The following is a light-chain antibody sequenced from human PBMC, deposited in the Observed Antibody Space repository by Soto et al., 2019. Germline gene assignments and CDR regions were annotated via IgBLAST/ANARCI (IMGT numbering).Light chain of an antibody. CDR1: QGIRDD. CDR2: GAS. V-gene: IGKV1-6*01. CDR3: LQDYSYPFT. Sequence: AIQMTQSPSSLSASVGDRVTITCRASQGIRDDLAWFQQKPGKAPKLLIYGASNLESGVPSRISGSGSGTAFTLTISSLQPEDFATYYCLQDYSYPFTFGPGTKVDIK. J-gene: IGKJ3*01.